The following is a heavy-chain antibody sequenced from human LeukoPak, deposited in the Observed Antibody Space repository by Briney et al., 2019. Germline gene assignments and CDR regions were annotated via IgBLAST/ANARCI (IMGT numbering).Heavy chain of an antibody. CDR1: GDSVSNGNYY. CDR2: IYHSGST. Sequence: SETLSLTCTVSGDSVSNGNYYWSWIRQPPGKGLEWIGYIYHSGSTYYNPSPKSRVTISVDRSKNQFSLKLSSVTAADTAVYYCARGVAYNWNYVGWFDPWGQGTLVTVSS. CDR3: ARGVAYNWNYVGWFDP. J-gene: IGHJ5*02. V-gene: IGHV4-30-2*01. D-gene: IGHD1-7*01.